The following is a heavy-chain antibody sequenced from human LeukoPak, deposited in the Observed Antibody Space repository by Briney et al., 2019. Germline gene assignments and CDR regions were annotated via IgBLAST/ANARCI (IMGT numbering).Heavy chain of an antibody. J-gene: IGHJ4*02. Sequence: GGSLRLSCAASGFTFSSYRMNWVRQAPGKGLEWVSSISSSSSYIYYADSVKGRFTISRDNAKNSLYLQMNSLRAEDTALYYCARTYYYDSSGYYTYLDYWGQGTLVTVSS. CDR1: GFTFSSYR. CDR3: ARTYYYDSSGYYTYLDY. V-gene: IGHV3-21*04. D-gene: IGHD3-22*01. CDR2: ISSSSSYI.